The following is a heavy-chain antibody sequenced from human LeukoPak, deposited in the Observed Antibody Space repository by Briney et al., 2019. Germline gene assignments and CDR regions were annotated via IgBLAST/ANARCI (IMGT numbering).Heavy chain of an antibody. CDR3: ASRTMIVVAEGEFDY. CDR2: ISSSSSYI. J-gene: IGHJ4*02. V-gene: IGHV3-21*01. D-gene: IGHD3-22*01. CDR1: GFTFSSYS. Sequence: GGSLRLSCAASGFTFSSYSMNWVRQAPGKGLEWVSSISSSSSYIYYADSVKGRFTISRDNAKNSLYLQMNSLRAEDTAVYYCASRTMIVVAEGEFDYWGQGTLVTVSS.